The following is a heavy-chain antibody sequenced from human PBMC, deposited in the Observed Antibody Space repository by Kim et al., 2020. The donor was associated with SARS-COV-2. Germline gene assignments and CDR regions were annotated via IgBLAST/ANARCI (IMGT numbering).Heavy chain of an antibody. CDR3: AKDLYSSIDATFDY. D-gene: IGHD6-13*01. J-gene: IGHJ4*02. Sequence: ADSVKGRLTISRDNAKNSLYLQMNSLRAEDTALYYCAKDLYSSIDATFDYWGQGTLVTVSS. V-gene: IGHV3-9*01.